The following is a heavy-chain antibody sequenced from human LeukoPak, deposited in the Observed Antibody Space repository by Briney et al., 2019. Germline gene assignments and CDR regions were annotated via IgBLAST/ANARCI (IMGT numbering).Heavy chain of an antibody. D-gene: IGHD5-18*01. CDR1: GYTFTSYG. CDR2: ISAYNGDT. Sequence: ASVEVSCKASGYTFTSYGISWVRQAPGQGLEWMGWISAYNGDTNYAQKLQGRVTMTTDTSTSTAYMELRSLRSDDTAVYYCARAGYSYGYDYYYYMDVWGKGTTVTVSS. CDR3: ARAGYSYGYDYYYYMDV. V-gene: IGHV1-18*01. J-gene: IGHJ6*03.